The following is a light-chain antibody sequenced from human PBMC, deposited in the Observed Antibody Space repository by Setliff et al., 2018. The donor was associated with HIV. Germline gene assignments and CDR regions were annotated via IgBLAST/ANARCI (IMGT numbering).Light chain of an antibody. CDR2: DVG. Sequence: QSVLTQPRSVSGSPGQSVTIPCTGTSSDVGGYNYVSWYQQHPGKAPKLLIYDVGKRPSGVPDRFSGSKSGNTASLTISGLQAEDEADYYCCSYAGSYADGVGTGTTVPVL. J-gene: IGLJ1*01. V-gene: IGLV2-11*01. CDR1: SSDVGGYNY. CDR3: CSYAGSYADG.